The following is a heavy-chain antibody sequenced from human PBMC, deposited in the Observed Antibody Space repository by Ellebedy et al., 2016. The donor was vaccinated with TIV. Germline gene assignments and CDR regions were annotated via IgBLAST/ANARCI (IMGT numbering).Heavy chain of an antibody. CDR2: IGASGTTI. J-gene: IGHJ5*02. D-gene: IGHD1-26*01. Sequence: GGSLRLXCAASGFTFSTHAMSWVRQAPRKGLEWVSSIGASGTTIYYADSVKGRFIISRDNSKNTLYLQMNSLRADDTAVYYCAKVTPPLLGATESWGQGTLATVSS. CDR1: GFTFSTHA. V-gene: IGHV3-23*01. CDR3: AKVTPPLLGATES.